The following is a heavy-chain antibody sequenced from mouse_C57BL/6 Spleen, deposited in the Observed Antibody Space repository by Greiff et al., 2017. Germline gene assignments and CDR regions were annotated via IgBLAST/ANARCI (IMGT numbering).Heavy chain of an antibody. D-gene: IGHD2-4*01. J-gene: IGHJ4*01. CDR2: IDPETGCT. CDR3: TRRDYEDAMDY. CDR1: GYTFTDYE. Sequence: VQLQQSGAELVRPGASVTLSCKASGYTFTDYEMHWVKQTPVHGLEWIGAIDPETGCTAYNQKFKGKAILTADKSSSTAYMELRNLTSEDSAVYYYTRRDYEDAMDYWGQGTSVTVSS. V-gene: IGHV1-15*01.